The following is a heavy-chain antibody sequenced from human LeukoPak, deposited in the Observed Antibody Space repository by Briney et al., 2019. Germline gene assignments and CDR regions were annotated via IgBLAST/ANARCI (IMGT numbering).Heavy chain of an antibody. Sequence: SVKVSCKASGYTFTSYYMHWVRQASGQGLEWMGGIIPIFGTANYAQKFQGRVTITADESTSTAYMELSSLRSEDTAVYYCTRESGSYHGNDYWGQGTLVTVSS. D-gene: IGHD1-26*01. CDR1: GYTFTSYY. CDR2: IIPIFGTA. V-gene: IGHV1-69*13. J-gene: IGHJ4*02. CDR3: TRESGSYHGNDY.